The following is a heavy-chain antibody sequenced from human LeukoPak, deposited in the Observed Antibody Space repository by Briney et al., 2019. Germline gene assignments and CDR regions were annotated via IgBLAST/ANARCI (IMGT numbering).Heavy chain of an antibody. CDR3: GRVSCGGKCYSLIGTFDI. D-gene: IGHD2-15*01. V-gene: IGHV1-18*01. CDR2: ISAYNGNT. Sequence: ASVKVSCKASGYTFTRYGISWVRQAPGQGLEWMGWISAYNGNTNYAQKLQGRVTITADESTSTAYMEMSSLRSEDTAVYYCGRVSCGGKCYSLIGTFDIWGQGTMVTVSS. CDR1: GYTFTRYG. J-gene: IGHJ3*02.